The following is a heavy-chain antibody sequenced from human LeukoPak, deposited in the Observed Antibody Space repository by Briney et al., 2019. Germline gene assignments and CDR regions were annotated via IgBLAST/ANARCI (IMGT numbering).Heavy chain of an antibody. CDR2: IKQDGSEK. D-gene: IGHD3-22*01. CDR1: GFTFSSYW. V-gene: IGHV3-7*01. Sequence: GGSLRLSCAASGFTFSSYWMSWVRQAPGKGLEWVANIKQDGSEKYYVDSVKGRFTISRDNAKNSLYLQMNSLRAEDTAVYYCARITIVVFIGPWDYWGQGTLVTVSS. J-gene: IGHJ4*02. CDR3: ARITIVVFIGPWDY.